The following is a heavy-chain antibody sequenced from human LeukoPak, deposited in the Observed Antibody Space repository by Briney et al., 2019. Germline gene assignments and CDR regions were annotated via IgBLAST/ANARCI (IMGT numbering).Heavy chain of an antibody. CDR3: TTGPSTSIYYYYGMDV. CDR2: IKSKTDGGTT. D-gene: IGHD2-2*01. J-gene: IGHJ6*02. Sequence: PGGSLRLSCAASGFTFSNAWMSWVRQAPGKRLEWVGRIKSKTDGGTTDYAAPVKGRFTISRDDSKNTLYLQMNSLKTEDTAVYYCTTGPSTSIYYYYGMDVWGQGTTVTVSS. V-gene: IGHV3-15*01. CDR1: GFTFSNAW.